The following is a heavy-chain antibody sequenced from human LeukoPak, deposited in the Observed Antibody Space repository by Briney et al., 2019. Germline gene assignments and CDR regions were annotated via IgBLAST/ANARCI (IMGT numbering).Heavy chain of an antibody. V-gene: IGHV3-23*01. D-gene: IGHD5-12*01. J-gene: IGHJ4*02. CDR3: AKSLSAFSGPNFDY. Sequence: PGGSLRLSCAASGFTFSRYAMSWVRQAPGKGLEWVSASSGSGGSTYYADSVKGRFTISRDNSKNTLYLQMNSLRAEDTAVYYCAKSLSAFSGPNFDYWGQGTLVTVSS. CDR1: GFTFSRYA. CDR2: SSGSGGST.